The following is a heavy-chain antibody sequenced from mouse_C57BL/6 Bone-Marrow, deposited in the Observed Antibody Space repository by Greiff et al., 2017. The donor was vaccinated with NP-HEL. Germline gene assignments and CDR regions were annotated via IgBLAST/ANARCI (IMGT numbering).Heavy chain of an antibody. J-gene: IGHJ3*01. CDR1: GFNIKDDY. D-gene: IGHD2-3*01. CDR2: IDPENGDT. CDR3: TPDGYYAWFAY. V-gene: IGHV14-4*01. Sequence: EVKLVESGAELVRPGASVKLSCTASGFNIKDDYMHWVKQRPEQGLEWIGWIDPENGDTEYASKFQGKATITADTSSNTTYLQLSSLTSEDTAVYYCTPDGYYAWFAYWGQGTLVTVSA.